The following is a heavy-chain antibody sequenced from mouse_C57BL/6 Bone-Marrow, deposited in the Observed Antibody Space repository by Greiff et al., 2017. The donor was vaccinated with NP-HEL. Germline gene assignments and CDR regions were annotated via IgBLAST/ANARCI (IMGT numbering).Heavy chain of an antibody. CDR3: ARDSSDGNAD. J-gene: IGHJ3*01. CDR2: IYPRRGNT. Sequence: QVQLKQSGAELARPGASVKLSCKASGYTFTSYGISWVKQRTGQGLEWIGEIYPRRGNTYYNEKFKGKDTLTADKAASTAYRELRSLTSEDSAVYFCARDSSDGNADWGQGTLVTVSA. D-gene: IGHD3-2*02. CDR1: GYTFTSYG. V-gene: IGHV1-81*01.